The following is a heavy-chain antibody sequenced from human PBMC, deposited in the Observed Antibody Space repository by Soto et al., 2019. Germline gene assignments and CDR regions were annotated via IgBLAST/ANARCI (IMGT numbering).Heavy chain of an antibody. J-gene: IGHJ4*02. D-gene: IGHD2-15*01. CDR1: GGSISSYY. Sequence: QVQLQESGPGLVKPSETLSLTCTVSGGSISSYYWSWIRQPPGKGLEWIGYIYYSGSTNYNPSRKSRVTISVDTSKNQFSLKLSSVTAADTAVYYCARVDCSGGSCYHSHFDYWGQGTLVTVSS. CDR2: IYYSGST. CDR3: ARVDCSGGSCYHSHFDY. V-gene: IGHV4-59*01.